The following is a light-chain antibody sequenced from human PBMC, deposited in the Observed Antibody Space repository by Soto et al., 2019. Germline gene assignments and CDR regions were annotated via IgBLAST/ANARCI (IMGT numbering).Light chain of an antibody. CDR3: QQLNRYPPEFT. CDR2: AAS. J-gene: IGKJ3*01. V-gene: IGKV1-9*01. CDR1: QGISSY. Sequence: IQLTQSPSSLSASVGDRVTITCRASQGISSYLAWYQQKPGKAPKLLIYAASTLQSGVTTRFSGSGSGTDYTLTISSLQPEDFATYSCQQLNRYPPEFTFGPGTKVDIK.